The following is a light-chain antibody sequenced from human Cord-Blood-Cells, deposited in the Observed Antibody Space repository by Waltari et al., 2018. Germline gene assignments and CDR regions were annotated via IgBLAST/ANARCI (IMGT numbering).Light chain of an antibody. CDR2: EVS. Sequence: SALTQPASVPGSPGQPITISCTGTSSDVGSYNLVSWYQQHPGKAPKLMIYEVSKRPSGVSNRFSGSKSGNTASLTISGLQAEDEADYYCCSYAGSSTFVVFGGGTKLTVL. J-gene: IGLJ2*01. CDR1: SSDVGSYNL. V-gene: IGLV2-23*02. CDR3: CSYAGSSTFVV.